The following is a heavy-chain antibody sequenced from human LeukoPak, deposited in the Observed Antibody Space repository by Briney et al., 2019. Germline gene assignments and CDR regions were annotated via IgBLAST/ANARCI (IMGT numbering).Heavy chain of an antibody. CDR1: GGSISSYY. D-gene: IGHD1-14*01. J-gene: IGHJ4*02. Sequence: SETLSLTCTVSGGSISSYYWSWIRQPPGKGLEWIGYIHYSGSTNYNPSLKSRVTISVDTSKNQFSLKLSSVTAADTAVYYCARSIGYKYYFDYWGQGTLVTVSS. V-gene: IGHV4-59*08. CDR2: IHYSGST. CDR3: ARSIGYKYYFDY.